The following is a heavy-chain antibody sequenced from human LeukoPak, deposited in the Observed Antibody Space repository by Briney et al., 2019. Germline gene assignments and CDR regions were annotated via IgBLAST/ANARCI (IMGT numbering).Heavy chain of an antibody. CDR3: ATCNGDCYFNF. CDR2: VKSKAVGETT. CDR1: GFTFSNAW. V-gene: IGHV3-15*01. J-gene: IGHJ4*02. D-gene: IGHD2-21*02. Sequence: GGSLRLSCAASGFTFSNAWMNWVRQAPGKWLEWVSRVKSKAVGETTSYAAPVKGRFSISRDDSRDMVYLQMNSLETEDTAVYYCATCNGDCYFNFWGQGTLVTVSS.